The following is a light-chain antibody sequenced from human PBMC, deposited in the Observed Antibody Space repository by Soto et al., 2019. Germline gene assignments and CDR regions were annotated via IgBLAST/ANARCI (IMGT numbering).Light chain of an antibody. CDR1: SSDVGGYNF. CDR2: EVS. Sequence: QSALTRPASVSGSPGQSITISCTGTSSDVGGYNFVSWYQQHPGKAPKLMIYEVSNRPSGVSNRFSGSKSGNTASLTISGLQAEHEAYYYCSSYTSSSTLVFGGGTKLTVL. CDR3: SSYTSSSTLV. V-gene: IGLV2-14*01. J-gene: IGLJ2*01.